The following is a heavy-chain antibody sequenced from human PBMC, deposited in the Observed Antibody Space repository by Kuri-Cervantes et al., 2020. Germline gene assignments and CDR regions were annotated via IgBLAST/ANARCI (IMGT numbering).Heavy chain of an antibody. D-gene: IGHD1-26*01. CDR1: GGSISRAY. CDR2: IYFSGGT. Sequence: GSLRLSCTVSGGSISRAYWNWIRQTAGKGLEWIGRIYFSGGTKYNPSLKSRVTISVDKSKSFFSLRLNSVTAADTAVYFCARGTWEMPEDWGQGTLVTVSS. V-gene: IGHV4-4*07. CDR3: ARGTWEMPED. J-gene: IGHJ4*02.